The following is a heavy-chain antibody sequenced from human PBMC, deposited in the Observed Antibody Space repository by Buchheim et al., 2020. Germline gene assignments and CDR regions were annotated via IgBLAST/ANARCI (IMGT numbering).Heavy chain of an antibody. CDR3: ARVRRNSGYEIDY. CDR1: GFTFSSYS. D-gene: IGHD5-12*01. V-gene: IGHV3-48*01. J-gene: IGHJ4*02. Sequence: EVQLVQSGGGLVEPGGSLRLSCAASGFTFSSYSMDWVRQAPGKGLEWVSYISSSSSTIYYADSVKGRFTISRDNAKKSLYLQMNSLRAEDTAVYYCARVRRNSGYEIDYWGQGTL. CDR2: ISSSSSTI.